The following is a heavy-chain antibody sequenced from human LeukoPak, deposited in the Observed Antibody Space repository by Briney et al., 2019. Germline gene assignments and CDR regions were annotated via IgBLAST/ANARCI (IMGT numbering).Heavy chain of an antibody. CDR3: ARAHYASSNIKVPFDV. V-gene: IGHV1-46*01. CDR2: IDPSAGST. D-gene: IGHD3-22*01. Sequence: ASVKVSCKASGYTFTNYYMHWVRQAPGQGLEWVGVIDPSAGSTTYAQKFQGRVTMTRDTATSTVYMEVSSLRSEDTAVYYCARAHYASSNIKVPFDVWGKGTTVTVSS. J-gene: IGHJ6*04. CDR1: GYTFTNYY.